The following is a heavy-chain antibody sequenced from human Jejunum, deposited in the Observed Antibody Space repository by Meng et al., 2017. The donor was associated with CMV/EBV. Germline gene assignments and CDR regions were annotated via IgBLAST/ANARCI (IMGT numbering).Heavy chain of an antibody. Sequence: YTLADYGINWVRQAPGQGLEWMGWIGAYNGNTEYAQKFQGRVSMTTDTSTSTAYMELRSLRSDDTAVYYCARDPHDFWSSYFFDPWGQGTLVTVSS. V-gene: IGHV1-18*01. CDR3: ARDPHDFWSSYFFDP. J-gene: IGHJ5*02. CDR1: YTLADYG. D-gene: IGHD3-3*01. CDR2: IGAYNGNT.